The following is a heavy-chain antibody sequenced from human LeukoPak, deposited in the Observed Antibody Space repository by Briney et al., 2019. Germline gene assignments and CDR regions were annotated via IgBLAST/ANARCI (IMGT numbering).Heavy chain of an antibody. D-gene: IGHD5-18*01. CDR3: ARDPYNYGSGSLDY. Sequence: SETLSLTCTVSIGSISNYYWSWIRQPPGKGLEWIGYISYSGSTKYNPSLKSRVTISVDTSKNQFSLKLSSVTAADTAMYYCARDPYNYGSGSLDYWGRGTLVTVSS. CDR1: IGSISNYY. J-gene: IGHJ4*02. V-gene: IGHV4-59*01. CDR2: ISYSGST.